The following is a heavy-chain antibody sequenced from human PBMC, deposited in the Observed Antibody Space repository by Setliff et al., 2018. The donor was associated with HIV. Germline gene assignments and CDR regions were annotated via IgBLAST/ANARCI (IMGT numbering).Heavy chain of an antibody. CDR3: ARGDPFTDRRFDH. J-gene: IGHJ4*02. CDR2: THASGTT. Sequence: KSSETLSLTCTVSGGSISGDFWTWIRQPAGEGLEWIGRTHASGTTQCEPSLKNRCSMSIDTSKNQFSLKLSSVAAADTAVYYCARGDPFTDRRFDHWGQGALVTVSS. D-gene: IGHD3-16*01. V-gene: IGHV4-4*07. CDR1: GGSISGDF.